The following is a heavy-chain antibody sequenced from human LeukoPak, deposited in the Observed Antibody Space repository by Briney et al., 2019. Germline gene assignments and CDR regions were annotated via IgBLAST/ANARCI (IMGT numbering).Heavy chain of an antibody. CDR1: GGSITSNSYY. CDR3: ARQVWFGVGAPLPGWFDP. CDR2: IYYSGST. Sequence: SETLSLTCTVSGGSITSNSYYWGWIRQPPGKGLEWIGTIYYSGSTYYNPSLKSRVTISVDTSKNQFSLKLRSVTAADTAVYYCARQVWFGVGAPLPGWFDPWGQGTLVTVSS. V-gene: IGHV4-39*01. D-gene: IGHD3-10*01. J-gene: IGHJ5*02.